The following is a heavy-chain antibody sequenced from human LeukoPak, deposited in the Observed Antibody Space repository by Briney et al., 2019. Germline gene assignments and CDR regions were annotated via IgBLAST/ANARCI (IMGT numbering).Heavy chain of an antibody. CDR1: GVPITDYY. CDR3: ARELPSTGNWFDP. CDR2: MYYSGDS. Sequence: SETLSLTCNISGVPITDYYCSWIRLAPRRGLELIGYMYYSGDSNSNPSLEGRVTMSADTSTNQFSLRLTSVTAADTAIYYCARELPSTGNWFDPWGQGILVTVSS. D-gene: IGHD1-14*01. J-gene: IGHJ5*02. V-gene: IGHV4-59*01.